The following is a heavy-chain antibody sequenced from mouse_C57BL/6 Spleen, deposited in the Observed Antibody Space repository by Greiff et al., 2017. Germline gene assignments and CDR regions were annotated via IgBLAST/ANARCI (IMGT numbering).Heavy chain of an antibody. D-gene: IGHD1-2*01. CDR3: TTDGYTGDAMDY. CDR1: GFNIKDYY. V-gene: IGHV14-1*01. Sequence: VHVKQSGAELVRPGASVKLSCTASGFNIKDYYMHWVKQRPEQGLEWIGRIAPEDGDTDYAPKFQGKATMTADTSSNTAYLQLSSVTSEDTAVYYCTTDGYTGDAMDYWGQGTSVTVSS. CDR2: IAPEDGDT. J-gene: IGHJ4*01.